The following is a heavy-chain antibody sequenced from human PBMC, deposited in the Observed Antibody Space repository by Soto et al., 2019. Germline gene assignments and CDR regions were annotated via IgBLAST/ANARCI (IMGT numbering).Heavy chain of an antibody. CDR1: GFTFSSYA. CDR3: ASGSSGPNYYYGMDV. V-gene: IGHV3-30-3*01. J-gene: IGHJ6*02. CDR2: ISYDGSNK. Sequence: GGSLRLSCAASGFTFSSYAMHWVRQAPGKGLEWVAVISYDGSNKYYADSVKGRFTISRDNSKNTLYLQMNSLRAEDTAVYYCASGSSGPNYYYGMDVWGQGTTVTVSS. D-gene: IGHD6-19*01.